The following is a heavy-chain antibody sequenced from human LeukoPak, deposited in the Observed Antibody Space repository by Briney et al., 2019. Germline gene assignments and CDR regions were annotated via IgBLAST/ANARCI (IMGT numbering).Heavy chain of an antibody. CDR1: GGSITSSY. J-gene: IGHJ4*02. Sequence: PSETLSLTCTVSGGSITSSYWSWIRQPPGKGLEWIGYIYYSGNTNHNPSLKSRVTISVDTSKNQFSLKLSSVTAADTAVYYCASGRPLGFDYWGQGTLVTVSS. D-gene: IGHD1-26*01. CDR2: IYYSGNT. V-gene: IGHV4-59*01. CDR3: ASGRPLGFDY.